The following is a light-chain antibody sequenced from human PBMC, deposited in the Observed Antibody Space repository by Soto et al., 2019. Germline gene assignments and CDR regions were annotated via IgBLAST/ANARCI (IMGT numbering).Light chain of an antibody. J-gene: IGKJ5*01. CDR2: DAS. V-gene: IGKV3-15*01. Sequence: EIVMTQSPATLSVSPGERATLSCRASQSVSSNLAWYQQKPGQAPRLLIYDASTRATGIPARFSGSGSGTDFTLTISSLQSEDFAVYYCQQYNNWPPVTFGQGTRLEIK. CDR3: QQYNNWPPVT. CDR1: QSVSSN.